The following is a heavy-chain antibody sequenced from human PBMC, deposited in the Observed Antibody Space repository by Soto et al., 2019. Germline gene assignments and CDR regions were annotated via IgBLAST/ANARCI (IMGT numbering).Heavy chain of an antibody. J-gene: IGHJ3*02. D-gene: IGHD1-26*01. CDR3: AKGLLAIVGTTLPRDAFNI. CDR1: GFSFTTYL. V-gene: IGHV3-30*18. Sequence: PXGCLRVTFAASGFSFTTYLMHWVRQAPGKGLEWVAVISHDGSYKYYGDAVKGRFTISRDTSKNAVYLEMNSLRPEDTAVYYCAKGLLAIVGTTLPRDAFNIWGQGTMVTVSS. CDR2: ISHDGSYK.